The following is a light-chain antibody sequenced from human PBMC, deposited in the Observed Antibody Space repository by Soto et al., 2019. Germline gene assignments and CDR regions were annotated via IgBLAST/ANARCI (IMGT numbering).Light chain of an antibody. Sequence: DIQMTQSPSTLSASEGDRVTITCRASQSISSWLAWYQQKPGKAPKLLIYKASDLESGVPSRFSGSGSGTEFTLTISSLQPDDFATYYCQQYSSYCTFGQGTKVEIK. CDR1: QSISSW. V-gene: IGKV1-5*03. CDR3: QQYSSYCT. CDR2: KAS. J-gene: IGKJ1*01.